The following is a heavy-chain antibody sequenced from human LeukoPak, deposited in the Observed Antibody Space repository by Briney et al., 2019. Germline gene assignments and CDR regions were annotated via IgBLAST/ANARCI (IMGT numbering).Heavy chain of an antibody. V-gene: IGHV4-59*01. Sequence: SETLSLTCTVSGGSISGYYWSWIRQPPGKGLGWTGYISYSGSTNYNPSLKSRVTMSVDTSENQFSLRLSSMTAADTAVYYCAREINYYGSGSYVYWGQGTLVSVSS. D-gene: IGHD3-10*01. J-gene: IGHJ4*02. CDR1: GGSISGYY. CDR3: AREINYYGSGSYVY. CDR2: ISYSGST.